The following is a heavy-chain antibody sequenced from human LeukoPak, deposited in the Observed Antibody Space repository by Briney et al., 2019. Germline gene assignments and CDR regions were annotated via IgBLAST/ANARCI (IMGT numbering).Heavy chain of an antibody. V-gene: IGHV3-7*05. CDR1: GFTFSNYW. J-gene: IGHJ6*02. CDR2: INQDESEK. CDR3: ARVRVSSYYGMDI. Sequence: GGSLRLSCAASGFTFSNYWMSWVRQAPGKGLEWVANINQDESEKYYVDSVKGRFTISRDNAKNSLYLQMNSLRAEDAAVYYCARVRVSSYYGMDIWGQGTTVTVSS. D-gene: IGHD2/OR15-2a*01.